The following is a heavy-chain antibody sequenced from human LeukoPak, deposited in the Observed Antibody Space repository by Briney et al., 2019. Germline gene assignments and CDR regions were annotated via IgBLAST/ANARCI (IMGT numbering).Heavy chain of an antibody. CDR1: GFTFSNYP. J-gene: IGHJ3*02. CDR3: AKVAGGAFDI. D-gene: IGHD6-19*01. Sequence: PGGSLRLSCAASGFTFSNYPMNWVRQAPGKGLEWVSYIGSGGSPIYYADSVRGRFTISRDNSKNTLYLQMNSLRAEDTAVYYCAKVAGGAFDIWGQGTMVTVSS. V-gene: IGHV3-48*01. CDR2: IGSGGSPI.